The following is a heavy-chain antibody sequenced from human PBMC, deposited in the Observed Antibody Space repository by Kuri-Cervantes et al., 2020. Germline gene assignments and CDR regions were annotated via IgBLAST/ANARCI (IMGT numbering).Heavy chain of an antibody. J-gene: IGHJ4*02. CDR1: GFTFSNAW. Sequence: GGSLRLSCAASGFTFSNAWMSWVRQAPGKGLEWVGRIKSKTDGGTTDYAAPVKGRFTISRDNSKNTLYLQMSSLRPEDTAVYYCAKDNQYLGPCDYWGQGILVTVSS. CDR3: AKDNQYLGPCDY. D-gene: IGHD1-26*01. CDR2: IKSKTDGGTT. V-gene: IGHV3-15*01.